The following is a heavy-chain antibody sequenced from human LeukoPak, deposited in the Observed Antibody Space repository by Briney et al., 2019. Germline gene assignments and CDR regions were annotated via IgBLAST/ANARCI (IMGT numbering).Heavy chain of an antibody. CDR3: AKLLWFGEGRADY. J-gene: IGHJ4*02. V-gene: IGHV3-23*01. CDR2: ISGSGVST. Sequence: PGGSLGLSCAASGFTFSNYAMSWVRQAPGKGLEWVSGISGSGVSTYYADSVKGRFTISRDNSKNTLYLQMNSLRAEDTAIYYCAKLLWFGEGRADYWGQGTLVTVSS. CDR1: GFTFSNYA. D-gene: IGHD3-10*01.